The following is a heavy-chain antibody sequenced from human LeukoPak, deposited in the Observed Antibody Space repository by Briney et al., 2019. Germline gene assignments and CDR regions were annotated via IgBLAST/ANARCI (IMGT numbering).Heavy chain of an antibody. Sequence: PSETLSLTCTVSDGSIISGSYYWSWIRQPAGKGLEWIGRIYTSGSTNYNPSLKSRVTMSVDTSKNQFSLKLSSVTAADTAVYYCARDLDNAYYYYYYMDVWGKGTTVTVSS. CDR1: DGSIISGSYY. CDR3: ARDLDNAYYYYYYMDV. CDR2: IYTSGST. V-gene: IGHV4-61*02. D-gene: IGHD1-1*01. J-gene: IGHJ6*03.